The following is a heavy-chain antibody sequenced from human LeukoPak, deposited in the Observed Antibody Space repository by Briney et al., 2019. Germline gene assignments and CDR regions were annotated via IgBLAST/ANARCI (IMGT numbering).Heavy chain of an antibody. D-gene: IGHD3-10*01. Sequence: SQTLSLTCTVSGGSISSGGYYWSWIRQHPGKGLEWIGYIYYSGSTYYNPSLKSRVTISVDTSKNQFSLKLSSATAADTAVYYCARDGGEYGSGSYYNGFDYWGQGTLVTVSS. CDR3: ARDGGEYGSGSYYNGFDY. CDR1: GGSISSGGYY. CDR2: IYYSGST. J-gene: IGHJ4*02. V-gene: IGHV4-31*03.